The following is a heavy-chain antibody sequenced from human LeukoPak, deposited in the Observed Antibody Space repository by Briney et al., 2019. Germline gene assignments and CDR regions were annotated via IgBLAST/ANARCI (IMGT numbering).Heavy chain of an antibody. V-gene: IGHV3-21*01. CDR2: ISSWSSFI. CDR3: ARAGSTNSWFDP. D-gene: IGHD2-2*01. J-gene: IGHJ5*02. Sequence: GGSLRLSCAASGFAFDTYSMTWVRQAPGKGLEWVSSISSWSSFIYSADSVTGRFTNSRDNAKNSLYLQMNSLRAEDTAVYYCARAGSTNSWFDPWGQGTLVIVSS. CDR1: GFAFDTYS.